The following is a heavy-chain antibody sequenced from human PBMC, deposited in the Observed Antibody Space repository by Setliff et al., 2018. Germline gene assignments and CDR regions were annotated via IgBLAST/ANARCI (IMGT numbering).Heavy chain of an antibody. CDR3: ARGLAVPFQQRDAFDI. J-gene: IGHJ3*02. CDR1: GYTFRSYG. V-gene: IGHV7-4-1*02. Sequence: ASVKVSCKASGYTFRSYGINWVRQAPGQGLEWMGWINTNTGNPTYAQGFTGRFVFSLDTSVSTAYLQISSLKAEDTAAYYCARGLAVPFQQRDAFDIWGQGTMVTVSS. D-gene: IGHD6-19*01. CDR2: INTNTGNP.